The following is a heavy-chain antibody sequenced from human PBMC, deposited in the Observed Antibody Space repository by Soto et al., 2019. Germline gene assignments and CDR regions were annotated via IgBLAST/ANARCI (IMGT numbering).Heavy chain of an antibody. D-gene: IGHD2-21*01. Sequence: SETLSLTCTVSGGSINSGDYSWTWIRQPPGKGLEWIGYIYHTGTTYYNMSLKSRVTISVDRSKNQFSLKLSSVTAADTAVYYCARGTIYYDRGGVSWCTPRGQGTRFTAS. CDR3: ARGTIYYDRGGVSWCTP. V-gene: IGHV4-30-2*01. CDR2: IYHTGTT. CDR1: GGSINSGDYS. J-gene: IGHJ5*02.